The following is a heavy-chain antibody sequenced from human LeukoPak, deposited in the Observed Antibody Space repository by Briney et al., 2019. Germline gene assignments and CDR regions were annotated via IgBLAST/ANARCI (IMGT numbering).Heavy chain of an antibody. Sequence: LSLTCTVSGGSISSSSYYWGWIRQPPGKGLEWVSYISSTSSATYYADSVKGRFTISRDNAKNSLYLQMNSLRADDTAVYYCARSGGVSSSSNHIAVAVPFDYWGQGTLVTVSS. CDR1: GGSISSSSYY. CDR3: ARSGGVSSSSNHIAVAVPFDY. D-gene: IGHD6-19*01. CDR2: ISSTSSAT. J-gene: IGHJ4*02. V-gene: IGHV3-11*03.